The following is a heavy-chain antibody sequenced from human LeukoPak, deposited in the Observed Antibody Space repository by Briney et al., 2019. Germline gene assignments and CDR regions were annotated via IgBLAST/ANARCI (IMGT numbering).Heavy chain of an antibody. V-gene: IGHV5-51*01. CDR3: AGHSPGYCSGGSCYIDY. J-gene: IGHJ4*02. CDR1: GYSFTNYW. Sequence: GESLKISCKASGYSFTNYWIGWVRQMPGKGLEWMGIIYPGDSGTRYSPPFQGQVTISADKSITTAYLQWSSLKASDTAMYYCAGHSPGYCSGGSCYIDYWGQGTLVTVSS. D-gene: IGHD2-15*01. CDR2: IYPGDSGT.